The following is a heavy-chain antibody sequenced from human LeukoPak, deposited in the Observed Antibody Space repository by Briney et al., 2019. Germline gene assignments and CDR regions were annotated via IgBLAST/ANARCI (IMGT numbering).Heavy chain of an antibody. V-gene: IGHV4-59*01. D-gene: IGHD6-6*01. J-gene: IGHJ6*02. CDR3: ARDRSMSGRTSSYGMDV. Sequence: SETLSLTCTVSGGSISSYYWSWIRQPPGKGLEWIGYIYYSGSTNYNPSLKSRVTISVDTCQNQFSLKLSSVTAADTAVYYCARDRSMSGRTSSYGMDVWGQGTTVTVSS. CDR1: GGSISSYY. CDR2: IYYSGST.